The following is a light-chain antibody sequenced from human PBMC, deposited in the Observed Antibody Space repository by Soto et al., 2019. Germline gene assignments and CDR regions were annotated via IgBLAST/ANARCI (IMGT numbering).Light chain of an antibody. CDR3: QQYGGSPIT. J-gene: IGKJ5*01. V-gene: IGKV3-20*01. CDR1: QSVSSSY. Sequence: EIVLTQSPGTLSLSPGERATLSCRASQSVSSSYLAWYQQKPGQAPRLLIYAASTRATGIPDRFSGSGSGTDHTLTISRLEPEDFAVYYCQQYGGSPITFGQGTRLEMK. CDR2: AAS.